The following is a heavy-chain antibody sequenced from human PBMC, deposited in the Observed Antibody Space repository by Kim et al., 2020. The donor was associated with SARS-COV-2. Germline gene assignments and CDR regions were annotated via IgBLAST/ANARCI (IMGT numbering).Heavy chain of an antibody. D-gene: IGHD3-9*01. CDR2: IDPSDSYT. J-gene: IGHJ6*02. CDR1: GYSFTSYW. CDR3: ASQVYDILTGPTYYYYGMDV. V-gene: IGHV5-10-1*01. Sequence: GESLKISCKGSGYSFTSYWISWVRQMPGKGLEWMGRIDPSDSYTNYSPSFQGHVTISADKSISTAYLQWSSLKASDTAMYYCASQVYDILTGPTYYYYGMDVWGQGTTVTVSS.